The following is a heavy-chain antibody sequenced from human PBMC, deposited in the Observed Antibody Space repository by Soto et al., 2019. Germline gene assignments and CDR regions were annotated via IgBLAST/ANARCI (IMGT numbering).Heavy chain of an antibody. J-gene: IGHJ4*02. Sequence: QVQLQESGPGVVEPSQTLSLTCTVSGGSINNNGYFWSWIRQPPGSGLEWIGHIYNSGSTYSNPSLKSRLTIPVDTSKNQFSLKLSSVTAADTAVYYCARGPSGDKVAYWGQGTLVTVSS. CDR1: GGSINNNGYF. CDR2: IYNSGST. D-gene: IGHD1-26*01. CDR3: ARGPSGDKVAY. V-gene: IGHV4-30-4*01.